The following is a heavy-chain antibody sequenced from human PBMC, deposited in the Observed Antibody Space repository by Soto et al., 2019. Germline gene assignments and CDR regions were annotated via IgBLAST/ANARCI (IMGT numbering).Heavy chain of an antibody. Sequence: GESLKISCKGSGYSFTSYWIGWVRQMPGKGLEWMGIIYPGDSDTRYSPSFQGQVTISADKSISTAYLQWSSLKASDTAMYYRARLNCSSTSCPYSFDYRGPGTLLTVSS. CDR1: GYSFTSYW. CDR2: IYPGDSDT. V-gene: IGHV5-51*01. J-gene: IGHJ4*02. CDR3: ARLNCSSTSCPYSFDY. D-gene: IGHD2-2*01.